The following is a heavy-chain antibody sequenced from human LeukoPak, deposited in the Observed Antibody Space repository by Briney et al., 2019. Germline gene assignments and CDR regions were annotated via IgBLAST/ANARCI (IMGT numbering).Heavy chain of an antibody. CDR2: IYYRGST. J-gene: IGHJ2*01. D-gene: IGHD5-24*01. V-gene: IGHV4-59*01. Sequence: PSETLSLTCTVSGGSISSYYWTWLRQPPGKRMEWVGYIYYRGSTNYNPSLKSRVTLSVDTSKNQFSLNLNSVTAADTAVYYCARGGDGYSSGTYWYFDLWGRGTLVTVSS. CDR1: GGSISSYY. CDR3: ARGGDGYSSGTYWYFDL.